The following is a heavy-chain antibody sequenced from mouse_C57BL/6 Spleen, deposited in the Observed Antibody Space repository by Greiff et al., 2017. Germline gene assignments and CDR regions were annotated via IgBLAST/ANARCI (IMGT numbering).Heavy chain of an antibody. CDR3: ARDSYYYGSRYDYYAMDY. CDR2: IDPSDSET. CDR1: GYTFTSYW. D-gene: IGHD1-1*01. Sequence: QVQLQQPGAELVRPGSSVKLSCKASGYTFTSYWMHWVKQRPIQGLEWIGNIDPSDSETHYNQKFKDKATLTVDKSSSTAYMQLSSLTSEDSAVYYCARDSYYYGSRYDYYAMDYWGQGTSVTVSS. V-gene: IGHV1-52*01. J-gene: IGHJ4*01.